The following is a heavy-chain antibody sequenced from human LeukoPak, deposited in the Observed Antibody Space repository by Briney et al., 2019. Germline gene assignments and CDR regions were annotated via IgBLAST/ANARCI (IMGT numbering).Heavy chain of an antibody. Sequence: GGSLRLSCAASGFTFSSYSMNWVRQAPGKVLEWVSSISSSSSYIYYADSVKGRFTISRDNAKNSLYLQMNSLRAEDTAVCYCARARYSYGTVDYWGQGTLATVSS. V-gene: IGHV3-21*01. J-gene: IGHJ4*02. CDR3: ARARYSYGTVDY. CDR2: ISSSSSYI. CDR1: GFTFSSYS. D-gene: IGHD5-18*01.